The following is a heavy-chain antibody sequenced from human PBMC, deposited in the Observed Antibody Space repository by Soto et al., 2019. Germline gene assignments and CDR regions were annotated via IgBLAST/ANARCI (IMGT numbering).Heavy chain of an antibody. CDR1: GFTFSDYY. CDR3: ARAPPPRYCSGGSCYASWNYFDY. CDR2: ISSSGSTI. V-gene: IGHV3-11*01. Sequence: PGGSLRLSCAASGFTFSDYYMSWIRQAPGKGLEWVSYISSSGSTIYYADSVKGRFTISRDNAKNSLYLQMNSLRAEDTAVYYCARAPPPRYCSGGSCYASWNYFDYWGQGTLVTVSS. J-gene: IGHJ4*02. D-gene: IGHD2-15*01.